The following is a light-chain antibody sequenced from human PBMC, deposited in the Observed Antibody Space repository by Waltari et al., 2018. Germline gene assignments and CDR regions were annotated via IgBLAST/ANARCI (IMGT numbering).Light chain of an antibody. V-gene: IGLV2-11*03. CDR2: DVT. Sequence: PGQSVTISCTGTNSDVGGYKYVSWYQLHPGKAPKLMIYDVTKRPSGVSDRFSGSKSGNTASLTISGLQTDDEADYYCCSYAGFSWVFGGGTELTVL. CDR3: CSYAGFSWV. CDR1: NSDVGGYKY. J-gene: IGLJ3*02.